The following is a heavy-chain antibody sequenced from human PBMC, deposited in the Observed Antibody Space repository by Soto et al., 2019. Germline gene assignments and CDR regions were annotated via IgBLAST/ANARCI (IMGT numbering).Heavy chain of an antibody. J-gene: IGHJ3*02. CDR2: ISSSSSYI. CDR3: ARDLPRGTAAFDI. V-gene: IGHV3-21*01. CDR1: GFTFSSYS. Sequence: PGRSLRLSCAASGFTFSSYSMNWVRQAPGKGLEWVSSISSSSSYIYYADSVKGRFTISRDNAKNSLYLQMNSLRAEDTAVYYCARDLPRGTAAFDIWGQGTMVTVSS.